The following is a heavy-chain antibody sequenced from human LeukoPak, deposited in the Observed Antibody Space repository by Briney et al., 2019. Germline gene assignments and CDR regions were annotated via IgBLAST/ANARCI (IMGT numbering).Heavy chain of an antibody. Sequence: PGGSLRLSCAASGFTFSSYAMHWVRQAPGKGLEWVAVISYDGSNKYYADSVKGRFTISRDNSKNTLYLQMGSLRAEDMAVYYCARSLIPVRFLEWANYMDVWGKGTTVTVSS. CDR2: ISYDGSNK. CDR1: GFTFSSYA. D-gene: IGHD3-3*01. CDR3: ARSLIPVRFLEWANYMDV. V-gene: IGHV3-30*14. J-gene: IGHJ6*03.